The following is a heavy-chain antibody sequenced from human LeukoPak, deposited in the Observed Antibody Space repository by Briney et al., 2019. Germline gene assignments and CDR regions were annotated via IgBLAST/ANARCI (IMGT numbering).Heavy chain of an antibody. CDR3: ARCRAMTTVTTSWFDP. D-gene: IGHD4-17*01. V-gene: IGHV4-34*01. CDR1: GGSFSGYY. CDR2: INRSGST. J-gene: IGHJ5*02. Sequence: PSETLSLTCAVYGGSFSGYYWSWIRQPPGKGLEWIGEINRSGSTNYNPSLKSRVTISVDTSKNQFSLKLSSVTAADTAVYYCARCRAMTTVTTSWFDPWGQGTLVTVSS.